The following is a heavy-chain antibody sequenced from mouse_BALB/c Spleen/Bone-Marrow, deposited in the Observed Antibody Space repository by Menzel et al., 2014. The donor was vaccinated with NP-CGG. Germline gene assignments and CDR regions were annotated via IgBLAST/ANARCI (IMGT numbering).Heavy chain of an antibody. CDR3: ARHEDLDIRRRLSAMDY. V-gene: IGHV1-62-2*01. J-gene: IGHJ4*01. D-gene: IGHD2-12*01. CDR2: FYPGSGSI. CDR1: GYTFTDYI. Sequence: VQLQQSGAELVKPGTSVNLSCKASGYTFTDYIIHWVKQRSGQGLEWIGRFYPGSGSIKYNEKFKDKATLTADKSSNTVYMELSRLTSEDSAVYFCARHEDLDIRRRLSAMDYWGQGTSVTVSS.